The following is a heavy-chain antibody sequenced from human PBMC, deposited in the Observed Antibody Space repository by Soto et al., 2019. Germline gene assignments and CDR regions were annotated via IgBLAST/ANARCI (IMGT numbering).Heavy chain of an antibody. J-gene: IGHJ4*02. CDR1: GGSISRGGYC. V-gene: IGHV4-31*03. D-gene: IGHD6-13*01. CDR3: ARDFGEAAADTSGLGY. CDR2: IYYGGST. Sequence: PSETLSLTCTVSGGSISRGGYCWSCIRQNTGRGLQWIGYIYYGGSTYYSPSLKSRVTISVDTSKIQSSLKLSSVTAADTAVYYCARDFGEAAADTSGLGYWGQGTLVTVSS.